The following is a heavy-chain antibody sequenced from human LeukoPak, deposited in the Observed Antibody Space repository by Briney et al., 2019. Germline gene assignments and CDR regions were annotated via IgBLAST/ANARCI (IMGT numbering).Heavy chain of an antibody. J-gene: IGHJ5*02. CDR3: ATNGYSSSWYDH. V-gene: IGHV3-53*01. Sequence: GGSLRLSCAASGFTVSSNYMSWVRQAPGKGLEWVSVIYSGGSTYYADSVKGRFTISRDNSKNTLYLQMNSLRAEDTAVYYCATNGYSSSWYDHWGQGTLVTVSS. CDR2: IYSGGST. D-gene: IGHD6-13*01. CDR1: GFTVSSNY.